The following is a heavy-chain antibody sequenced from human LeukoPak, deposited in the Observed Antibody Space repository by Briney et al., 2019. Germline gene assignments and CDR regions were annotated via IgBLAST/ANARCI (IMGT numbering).Heavy chain of an antibody. CDR1: VFTFSSYA. Sequence: PGGSLRLSCTASVFTFSSYAMQWLRQAPGKGLEWVAVISYDGSNKYYADSVKGRFTISRDNSKNTLYLQMNSLRAEDTAVYYCARDSSRWYWVVDCWGQGTLVTVSS. J-gene: IGHJ4*02. V-gene: IGHV3-30-3*01. CDR3: ARDSSRWYWVVDC. D-gene: IGHD6-13*01. CDR2: ISYDGSNK.